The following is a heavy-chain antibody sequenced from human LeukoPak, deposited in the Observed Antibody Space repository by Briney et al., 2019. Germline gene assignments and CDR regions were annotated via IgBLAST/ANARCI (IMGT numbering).Heavy chain of an antibody. CDR1: GFTFSSYS. V-gene: IGHV3-48*04. D-gene: IGHD5-24*01. J-gene: IGHJ4*02. CDR2: ISSSSSTI. CDR3: ARTRRDGYNYGDY. Sequence: PGGSLRLSCAASGFTFSSYSMNWVRQAPGKGLEWVSYISSSSSTIYYADSVKGRFTISRDNAKNSLYLQMNSLRAEDTAVYYCARTRRDGYNYGDYWGQGTLVTVSS.